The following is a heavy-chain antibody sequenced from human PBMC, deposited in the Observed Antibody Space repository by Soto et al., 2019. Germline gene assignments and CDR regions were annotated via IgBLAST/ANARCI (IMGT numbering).Heavy chain of an antibody. CDR3: ARQRDEEWLLRWFDP. Sequence: QLQLQESGPGLVKPSETLSLTCTVSGGSISSSSYYWGWIRQPPGKGLEWIGSIYYSGSTYYNPSLKSRVTISVDTSKNQFSLKLSSVTAADTAVYYCARQRDEEWLLRWFDPWGQGTLVTVSS. J-gene: IGHJ5*02. D-gene: IGHD3-3*01. V-gene: IGHV4-39*01. CDR1: GGSISSSSYY. CDR2: IYYSGST.